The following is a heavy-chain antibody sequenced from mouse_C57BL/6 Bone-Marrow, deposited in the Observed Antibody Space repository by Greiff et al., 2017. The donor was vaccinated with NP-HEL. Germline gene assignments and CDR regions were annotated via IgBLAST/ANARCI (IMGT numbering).Heavy chain of an antibody. CDR2: IYPGSGST. D-gene: IGHD1-1*01. CDR1: GYTFTSYW. Sequence: VQLQQPGAELVKPGASVKMSCKASGYTFTSYWITWVKQRPGQGLEWIGDIYPGSGSTNYNEKFKSKATLTVDTSSSTAYMQLSSLTSEDSAVYYCARNLGYYGSSHDYWGQGTTLTVSS. CDR3: ARNLGYYGSSHDY. V-gene: IGHV1-55*01. J-gene: IGHJ2*01.